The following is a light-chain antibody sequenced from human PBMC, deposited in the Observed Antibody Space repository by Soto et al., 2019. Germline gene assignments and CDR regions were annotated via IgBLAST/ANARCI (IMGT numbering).Light chain of an antibody. J-gene: IGLJ1*01. Sequence: QSALTQSASVSGSPGQSITISCTGTSSDVGGYNYVSWYQQHPGKAPKLMIYDVSNRPSGVSNRFSGSKSDNTASLTISGLQAGDEADYYCSSYTSSFTQVFGTGTKLTVL. CDR2: DVS. V-gene: IGLV2-14*01. CDR1: SSDVGGYNY. CDR3: SSYTSSFTQV.